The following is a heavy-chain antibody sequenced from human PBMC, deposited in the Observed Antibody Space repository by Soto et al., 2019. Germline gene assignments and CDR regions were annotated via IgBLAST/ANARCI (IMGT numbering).Heavy chain of an antibody. V-gene: IGHV5-51*01. CDR3: ARHSGVAEDGTD. D-gene: IGHD6-13*01. CDR2: IYPGDSDT. Sequence: GESLKISCRGSGYSFVTFWITWVRQMPGKGLEWMGVIYPGDSDTRYSPSFQGQVAISADKSINTAYLQWSSLKASDTAMYYCARHSGVAEDGTDWGQGTLVTVSS. CDR1: GYSFVTFW. J-gene: IGHJ1*01.